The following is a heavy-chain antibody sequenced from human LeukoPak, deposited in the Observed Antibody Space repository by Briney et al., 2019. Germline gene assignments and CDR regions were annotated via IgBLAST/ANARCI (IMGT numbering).Heavy chain of an antibody. CDR2: IYWDDDK. V-gene: IGHV2-5*02. J-gene: IGHJ1*01. CDR1: GFSLTTSGMG. D-gene: IGHD1-26*01. CDR3: AHKVEVGVNTRYFQH. Sequence: SGPTLVNPTQTLTLTCTFSGFSLTTSGMGVGWIRQPPGKALEWLALIYWDDDKRYSPSLKSRLTITKDTSKNQVVLTMTNMDPVDTATYYCAHKVEVGVNTRYFQHWGQGTLVTVSS.